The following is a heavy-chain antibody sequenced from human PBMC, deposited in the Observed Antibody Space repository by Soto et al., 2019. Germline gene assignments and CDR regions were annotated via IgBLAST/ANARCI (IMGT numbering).Heavy chain of an antibody. CDR2: IWYDGSNK. CDR3: AKANRHCSGNNCYYFDY. J-gene: IGHJ4*02. V-gene: IGHV3-33*06. Sequence: GGSLRLSCAASGFTFSSYGMHWVRQAPGKGLEWVAVIWYDGSNKYYADSVKGRFTISRDNSKNTLYLQMNSLIAEDTAVYYCAKANRHCSGNNCYYFDYWGQGTLVTVSS. D-gene: IGHD2-15*01. CDR1: GFTFSSYG.